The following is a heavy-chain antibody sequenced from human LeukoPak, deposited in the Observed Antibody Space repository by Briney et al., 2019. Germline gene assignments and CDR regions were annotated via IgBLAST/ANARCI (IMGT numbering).Heavy chain of an antibody. CDR2: ISWDDDST. CDR3: ARGLGGLD. CDR1: GFNVDDFA. J-gene: IGHJ4*02. Sequence: PGGSLRLSCAASGFNVDDFAMHWVRQTPGKGLEWVAAISWDDDSTYYVDSVKGRFTISRDNSENSLYLQMNSLRSDDTALYYCARGLGGLDWGQGTLVTVSS. D-gene: IGHD3-10*01. V-gene: IGHV3-43D*04.